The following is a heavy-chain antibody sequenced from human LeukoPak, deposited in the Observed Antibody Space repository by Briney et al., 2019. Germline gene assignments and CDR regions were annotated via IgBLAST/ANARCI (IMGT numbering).Heavy chain of an antibody. CDR1: GFTFSSYA. CDR3: ARVNYDFWSGYYTGTYYFDY. V-gene: IGHV5-51*01. J-gene: IGHJ4*02. Sequence: GGSLRLSCAASGFTFSSYAMSWVRQAPGKGLEWMGIIYPGDSDTRYSPSFQGQVTISADKSISTAYLQWSSLKASDTAMYYCARVNYDFWSGYYTGTYYFDYWGQGTLVTVSS. D-gene: IGHD3-3*01. CDR2: IYPGDSDT.